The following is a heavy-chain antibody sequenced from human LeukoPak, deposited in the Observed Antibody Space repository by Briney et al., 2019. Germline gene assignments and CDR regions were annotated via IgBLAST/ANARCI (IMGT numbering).Heavy chain of an antibody. D-gene: IGHD2-15*01. V-gene: IGHV3-11*01. CDR2: ISASSGTR. Sequence: GGSLRLSCAASGFTFSDYYMNWIRQASGKGLEWLSYISASSGTRYYADSVKGRFTISRDNAKNSLYLQMNSLRAEDTAVYYCARGLAANDWFDPWGQGTLVTVSS. J-gene: IGHJ5*02. CDR3: ARGLAANDWFDP. CDR1: GFTFSDYY.